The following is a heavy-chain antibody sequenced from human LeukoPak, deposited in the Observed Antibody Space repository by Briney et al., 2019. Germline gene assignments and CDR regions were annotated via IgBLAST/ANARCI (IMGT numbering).Heavy chain of an antibody. J-gene: IGHJ4*02. CDR3: VSGRDSGY. D-gene: IGHD6-19*01. CDR1: GFTFSDSY. CDR2: ISNSGNHL. V-gene: IGHV3-11*04. Sequence: GGSLRLSCAASGFTFSDSYMSWFRQAPGKGLEWVSYISNSGNHLSYADSVKGRFTISRDNAKNSLYLQMNSLRAEDTAVYYCVSGRDSGYWGQGTLVIVSS.